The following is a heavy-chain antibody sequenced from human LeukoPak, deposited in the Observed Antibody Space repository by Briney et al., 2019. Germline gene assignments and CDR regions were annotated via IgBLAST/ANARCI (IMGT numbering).Heavy chain of an antibody. J-gene: IGHJ4*02. CDR3: ARDGYYYDSSGYGLDY. CDR1: GGSISSGSYY. V-gene: IGHV4-61*02. CDR2: IYTSGST. Sequence: SETLSLTCTVSGGSISSGSYYWSWIRQPAGKGLEWIGRIYTSGSTNYNPPLKSRVTMSVDTSKNQFSLKLSSVTAADTAVYYCARDGYYYDSSGYGLDYWGQGTLVTVSS. D-gene: IGHD3-22*01.